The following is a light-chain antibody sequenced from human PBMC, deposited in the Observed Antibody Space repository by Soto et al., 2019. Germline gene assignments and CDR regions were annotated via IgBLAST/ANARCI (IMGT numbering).Light chain of an antibody. V-gene: IGLV2-8*01. Sequence: QSVLTQPPSASGSPGQSVTISCTGTSSDVGGYNFVSWYQQHPGKAPKLMIYDINKRPSGVPDHFSGSKSGNTASLTVSGLQAEDEADYYCSSYAGRNNYVFGSGTKLTVL. CDR3: SSYAGRNNYV. CDR1: SSDVGGYNF. CDR2: DIN. J-gene: IGLJ1*01.